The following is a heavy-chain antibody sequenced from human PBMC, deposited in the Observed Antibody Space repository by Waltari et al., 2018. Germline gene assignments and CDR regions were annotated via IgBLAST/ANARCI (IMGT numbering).Heavy chain of an antibody. CDR1: GCTFTAYY. CDR2: INPNRGGT. D-gene: IGHD6-19*01. CDR3: AREGRGWYEYLDSSGYPFDY. V-gene: IGHV1-2*02. Sequence: QVPEVQSGAEVLEPQASVQVACQTSGCTFTAYYLRWLRHAPGQGLQWVGWINPNRGGTKSPEKFQDRVTLTTDTSINTVYMDLARVTSDDTAGDYCAREGRGWYEYLDSSGYPFDYWGQGTLVTVSS. J-gene: IGHJ4*02.